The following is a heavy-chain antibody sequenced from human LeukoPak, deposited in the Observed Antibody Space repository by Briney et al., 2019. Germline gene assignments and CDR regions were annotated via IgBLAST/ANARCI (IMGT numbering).Heavy chain of an antibody. CDR3: ARQVGYCSGGNCYFDS. CDR1: GFTFSSYV. CDR2: ISGRNDAT. D-gene: IGHD2-15*01. J-gene: IGHJ4*02. V-gene: IGHV3-23*01. Sequence: GGSLRLSCTASGFTFSSYVMRGVRQSPGKGLEWVSGISGRNDATDYADSVRSRFTISRDNSQNTLFLEMNTLRAEDTAVYYCARQVGYCSGGNCYFDSWGQGTLVTVSS.